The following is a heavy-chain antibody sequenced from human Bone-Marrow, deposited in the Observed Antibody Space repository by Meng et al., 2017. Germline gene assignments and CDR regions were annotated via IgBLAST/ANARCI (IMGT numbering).Heavy chain of an antibody. D-gene: IGHD6-13*01. Sequence: SVKVSCKASGGTFSSYTISWVRQAPGQGLEWMGRIIPILGIANYAQKFQGRVTITADKSTSTAYMELSSLRSDDTAVYYCARAGHSSSWYLYFDYWGQGTLVTVSS. CDR2: IIPILGIA. CDR1: GGTFSSYT. CDR3: ARAGHSSSWYLYFDY. J-gene: IGHJ4*02. V-gene: IGHV1-69*02.